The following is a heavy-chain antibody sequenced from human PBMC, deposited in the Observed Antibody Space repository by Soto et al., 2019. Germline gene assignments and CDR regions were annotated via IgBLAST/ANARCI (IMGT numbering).Heavy chain of an antibody. CDR2: VRGDGGST. CDR3: AKLGGITSLPSDF. V-gene: IGHV3-23*01. J-gene: IGHJ4*02. CDR1: GFTFSNYG. Sequence: GGSLRLSCAASGFTFSNYGMIWVRQAPGKGLEWVSGVRGDGGSTYYADSVKGRFTISRDNSKDTLYLQMNSLRAEDTAVYYCAKLGGITSLPSDFWGQGTLVTVSS. D-gene: IGHD2-15*01.